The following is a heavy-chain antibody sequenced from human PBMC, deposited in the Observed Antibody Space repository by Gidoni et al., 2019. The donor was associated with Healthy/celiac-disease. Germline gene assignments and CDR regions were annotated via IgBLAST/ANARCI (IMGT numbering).Heavy chain of an antibody. CDR3: ARDLVLSGAVAGRGWFDP. J-gene: IGHJ5*02. D-gene: IGHD6-19*01. CDR2: INPNSGGT. V-gene: IGHV1-2*02. Sequence: QVQLVQSGAEVKKPGASVKVSCKASGYTFHGYYMHWVRQAPGQGLEWMGWINPNSGGTNYAQKFQGRVTMTRDTSISTAYMELSRLRSDDTAVYYCARDLVLSGAVAGRGWFDPWGQGTLVTVSS. CDR1: GYTFHGYY.